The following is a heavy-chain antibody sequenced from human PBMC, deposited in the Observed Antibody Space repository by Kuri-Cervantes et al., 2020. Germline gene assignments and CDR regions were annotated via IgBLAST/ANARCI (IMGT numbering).Heavy chain of an antibody. CDR1: GFTFSSYW. Sequence: GSLKISCAASGFTFSSYWMSWVRQAPGKGLEWVANIKQDGSEKYYVDSVKGRFTISRDNAENSLYLQMNSLRAEDTAVYYCARSMGRLLLAYWGQGTLVTVSS. J-gene: IGHJ4*02. CDR2: IKQDGSEK. CDR3: ARSMGRLLLAY. V-gene: IGHV3-7*04. D-gene: IGHD3-22*01.